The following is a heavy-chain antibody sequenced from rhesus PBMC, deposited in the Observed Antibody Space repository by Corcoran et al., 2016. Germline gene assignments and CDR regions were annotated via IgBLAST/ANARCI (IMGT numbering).Heavy chain of an antibody. CDR1: GFSCSDHY. CDR2: ISNGGGSA. CDR3: ARHSDQYSGSCYHS. V-gene: IGHV3-178*01. Sequence: EVQLVESGGGLAKPGGFLRLCCAASGFSCSDHYMDWVRQAPGKGLEWVLRISNGGGSAWYADSVKGRLTISRECAKNTLYFRMNSLRAENTAVYFCARHSDQYSGSCYHSWGQGVLVTVSS. J-gene: IGHJ4*01. D-gene: IGHD3-16*01.